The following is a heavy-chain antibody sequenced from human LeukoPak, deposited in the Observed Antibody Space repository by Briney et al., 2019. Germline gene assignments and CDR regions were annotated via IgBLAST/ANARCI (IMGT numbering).Heavy chain of an antibody. CDR1: GGSISSSSYY. V-gene: IGHV4-39*01. D-gene: IGHD3-16*01. J-gene: IGHJ5*02. Sequence: SETLSLTCTVSGGSISSSSYYWGWIRQPPGKGLEWIGSIYYSGSTYYNPSLKSRVTISVDTSKNQFSLKLSSVTAADTAVYYCGRRPYGVNWFDPWGQGTLVTVSS. CDR2: IYYSGST. CDR3: GRRPYGVNWFDP.